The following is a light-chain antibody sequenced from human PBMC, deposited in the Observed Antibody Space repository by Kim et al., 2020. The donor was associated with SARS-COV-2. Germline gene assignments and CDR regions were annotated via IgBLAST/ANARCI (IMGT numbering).Light chain of an antibody. Sequence: ASVGGRVTITWRDSQSISSWLAWEEEKPGKAPKLLIYDASSLKSGVPPRFSGSGSGTEFTLTISSLQPDDCASYYCQQYKSYSWTFGQGTKVDIK. V-gene: IGKV1-5*01. CDR3: QQYKSYSWT. CDR1: QSISSW. J-gene: IGKJ1*01. CDR2: DAS.